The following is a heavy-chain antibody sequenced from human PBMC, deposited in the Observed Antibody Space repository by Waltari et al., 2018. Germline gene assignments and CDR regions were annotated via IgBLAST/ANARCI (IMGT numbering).Heavy chain of an antibody. CDR1: GFTFSTYA. D-gene: IGHD2-21*02. V-gene: IGHV3-23*01. CDR3: ARGGYCGGDCPAGSYYYYGMDV. J-gene: IGHJ6*02. Sequence: EVQLLESGGGLVQSGGSLRLSCAASGFTFSTYAMNWVRQAPGQGLEWVSGISGRGGRTDDADSGKVRFTSSRDNSKNTLYLQRNSLRAEDTAVYYCARGGYCGGDCPAGSYYYYGMDVWGQGTTVTVSS. CDR2: ISGRGGRT.